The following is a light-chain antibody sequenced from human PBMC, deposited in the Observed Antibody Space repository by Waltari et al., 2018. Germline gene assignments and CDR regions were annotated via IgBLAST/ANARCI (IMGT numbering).Light chain of an antibody. CDR1: SSDVGSYNY. Sequence: QSALTQPRSVSGSPGQSVTISCTGTSSDVGSYNYVPWYQQHPGKAPKLMIYDVTKRPSGFPDRFSGSKSGNTASLTISGLQAEDEADFYCCSYAGNYAFWVFGGGTKLTVL. V-gene: IGLV2-11*01. CDR3: CSYAGNYAFWV. J-gene: IGLJ3*02. CDR2: DVT.